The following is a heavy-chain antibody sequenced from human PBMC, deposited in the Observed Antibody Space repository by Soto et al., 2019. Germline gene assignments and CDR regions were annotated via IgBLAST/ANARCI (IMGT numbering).Heavy chain of an antibody. Sequence: SGPTLVNPTQTLTLTCTFSGFSLSTSGMCVSWIRQPPGKALEWLALIDWDDDKYYSTSLKTRLTISKDTSKNQVVLTMTNMDPVDTATYYCARSGVIRSPGHYFDYWGQGTLVTVSS. CDR3: ARSGVIRSPGHYFDY. CDR2: IDWDDDK. J-gene: IGHJ4*02. D-gene: IGHD3-22*01. V-gene: IGHV2-70*01. CDR1: GFSLSTSGMC.